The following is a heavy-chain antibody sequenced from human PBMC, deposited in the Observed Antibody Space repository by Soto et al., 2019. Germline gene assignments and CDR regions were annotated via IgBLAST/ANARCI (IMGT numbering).Heavy chain of an antibody. D-gene: IGHD2-8*01. CDR3: AREVYATIEY. J-gene: IGHJ4*02. Sequence: PSQSLSLTCAISADSVSSNSAALNFIIQSPSRGLEWLGRTYYRSKWYNDYSVSVKSRITINPDTSKNQFSLQLNSVTPEDTAVYYCAREVYATIEYWGQGTLVTVSS. CDR1: ADSVSSNSAA. CDR2: TYYRSKWYN. V-gene: IGHV6-1*01.